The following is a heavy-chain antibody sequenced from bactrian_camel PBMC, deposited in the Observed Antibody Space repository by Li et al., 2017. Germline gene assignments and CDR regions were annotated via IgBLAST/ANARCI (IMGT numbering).Heavy chain of an antibody. V-gene: IGHV3S40*01. Sequence: VQLVESGGGLVQPGGSLRLYCAASGFTFNSYYMSWVRQAPGKGFEWVSSINSRFVTDYPNSVKGRFTISRDGTKNVIVLQMGSLKPEDTGTYYCAADLVTDGPFLNDTEYYYWGQGTQVTVS. D-gene: IGHD1*01. J-gene: IGHJ4*01. CDR1: GFTFNSYY. CDR3: AADLVTDGPFLNDTEYYY. CDR2: INSRFVT.